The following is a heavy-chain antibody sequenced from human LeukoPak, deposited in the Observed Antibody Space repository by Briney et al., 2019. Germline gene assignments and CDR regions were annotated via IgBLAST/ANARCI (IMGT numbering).Heavy chain of an antibody. Sequence: SETLSLTCAVSGYSISSGYYWGWIRQPPGKGLEWIGSIYHSGSTYYNPSLKSRVTISVDTSKNQFSLKLSSVTAADTAVYYCARQRNYDFWSGYYRDYYYYMDVWGKGTTVTVSS. V-gene: IGHV4-38-2*01. D-gene: IGHD3-3*01. CDR1: GYSISSGYY. J-gene: IGHJ6*03. CDR3: ARQRNYDFWSGYYRDYYYYMDV. CDR2: IYHSGST.